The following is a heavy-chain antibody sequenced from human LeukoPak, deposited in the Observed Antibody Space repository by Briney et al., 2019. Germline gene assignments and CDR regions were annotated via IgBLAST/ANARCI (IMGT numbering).Heavy chain of an antibody. CDR3: ASDITSGIY. J-gene: IGHJ4*02. CDR1: GFTFSSYS. Sequence: GGSLRLSCAASGFTFSSYSMNWVRQAPGKGLEWVSSITSSSSYIYYADSVKGRFTISRDNAKNSLYLQMNSLRAEDTAVYYCASDITSGIYWGQGTLVTVSS. D-gene: IGHD3-10*01. V-gene: IGHV3-21*01. CDR2: ITSSSSYI.